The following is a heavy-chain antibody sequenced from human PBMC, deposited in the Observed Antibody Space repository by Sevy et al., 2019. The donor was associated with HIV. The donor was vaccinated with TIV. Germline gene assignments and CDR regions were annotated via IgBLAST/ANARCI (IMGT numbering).Heavy chain of an antibody. Sequence: ASGKVSCKASGYSFTTYSITWLRQAPGQGLEWMGWISPHNGDTNYVQNLQGRVTMITDTSTSTAYMELRSLRSDDTAVYYCARAYCSGGSCYSLAYWGQGTRVTVSS. CDR1: GYSFTTYS. CDR2: ISPHNGDT. J-gene: IGHJ4*02. D-gene: IGHD2-15*01. V-gene: IGHV1-18*01. CDR3: ARAYCSGGSCYSLAY.